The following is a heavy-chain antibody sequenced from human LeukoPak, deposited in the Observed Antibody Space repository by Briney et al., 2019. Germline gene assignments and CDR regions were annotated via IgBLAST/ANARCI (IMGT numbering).Heavy chain of an antibody. V-gene: IGHV3-7*05. CDR2: IKQEGSEQ. D-gene: IGHD5-18*01. CDR1: GFTFSRYW. Sequence: GGSLRLSCAASGFTFSRYWMSWVRQAPGKGPEWVANIKQEGSEQYYVDSVKGRFTISRDNAKNSLHLQMNSLRAEDTAVYYCATYQGYNSGPFDYWGQGTLVTVSA. CDR3: ATYQGYNSGPFDY. J-gene: IGHJ4*02.